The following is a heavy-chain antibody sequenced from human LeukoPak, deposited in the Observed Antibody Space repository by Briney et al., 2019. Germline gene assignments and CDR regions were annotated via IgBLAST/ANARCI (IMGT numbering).Heavy chain of an antibody. CDR3: TTVVPAMDV. CDR1: GFTFRPYS. V-gene: IGHV3-15*01. D-gene: IGHD2-2*01. Sequence: GGSLRLSCAVSGFTFRPYSMLGARRARARARVCVSLIKSNSYGGTTDYGAPVKGRFTISRDDSKNTLYLQMNSMTTEDTAVHYCTTVVPAMDVWGKGTTVTVSS. J-gene: IGHJ6*04. CDR2: IKSNSYGGTT.